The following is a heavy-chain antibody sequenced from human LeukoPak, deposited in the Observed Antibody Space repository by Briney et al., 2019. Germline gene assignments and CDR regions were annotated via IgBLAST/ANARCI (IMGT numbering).Heavy chain of an antibody. Sequence: ASVKVSCKASGGTFSSYAISWVRQAPGQGLEWMGGIIPIFGTANYAQKFQGRVTITADKSTSTAYMELSSLRSEDTAVYYCARKPYSRSHYVPYYFDYWGQGILVTVSS. CDR2: IIPIFGTA. J-gene: IGHJ4*02. CDR1: GGTFSSYA. V-gene: IGHV1-69*06. CDR3: ARKPYSRSHYVPYYFDY. D-gene: IGHD3-16*01.